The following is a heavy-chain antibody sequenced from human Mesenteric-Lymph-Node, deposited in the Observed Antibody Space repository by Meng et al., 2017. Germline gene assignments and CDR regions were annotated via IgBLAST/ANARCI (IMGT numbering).Heavy chain of an antibody. J-gene: IGHJ6*02. CDR1: GFVSGSYW. V-gene: IGHV3-7*01. CDR2: IKQDGSEK. Sequence: GESLKISCAASGFVSGSYWMTWVRQAPGKGLEWVANIKQDGSEKYYVDSVKDRFTISRENTKNSLYLQMNSLRAEDTAVYYCAGAGLYYYYGMDVWGQGTTVTVSS. CDR3: AGAGLYYYYGMDV.